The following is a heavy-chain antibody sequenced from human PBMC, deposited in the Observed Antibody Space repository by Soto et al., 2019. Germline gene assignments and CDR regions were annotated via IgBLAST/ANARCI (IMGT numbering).Heavy chain of an antibody. V-gene: IGHV3-30-3*01. D-gene: IGHD6-19*01. CDR3: AKDTSSRGYSSGWFRAFDI. CDR1: GFTFSSYA. CDR2: ISYDGSNK. Sequence: PGGSLRLSCAASGFTFSSYAMHWVRQAPGKGLEWVAVISYDGSNKYYADSVKGRFTISRDNSKNTLYLQMNSLRAEDTAVYYCAKDTSSRGYSSGWFRAFDIWGQGTMVTVSS. J-gene: IGHJ3*02.